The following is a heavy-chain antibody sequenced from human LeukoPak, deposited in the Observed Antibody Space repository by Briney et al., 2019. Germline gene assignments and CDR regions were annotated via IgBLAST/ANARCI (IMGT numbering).Heavy chain of an antibody. CDR1: GGSISRSNYY. D-gene: IGHD3-16*02. V-gene: IGHV4-39*07. CDR3: ARLLGPLDYVWGSSRSK. Sequence: PSETLSLTCTVSGGSISRSNYYWGWIRQPPGKGLEWIGAIYYSGSTYYNPSLKSRVTISLDTSKNQFSLKLTSVTAADTAVYYCARLLGPLDYVWGSSRSKWGQGTLVTVSS. CDR2: IYYSGST. J-gene: IGHJ4*02.